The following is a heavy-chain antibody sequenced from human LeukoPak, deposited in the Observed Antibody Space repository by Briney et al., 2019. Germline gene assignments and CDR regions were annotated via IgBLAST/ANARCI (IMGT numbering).Heavy chain of an antibody. J-gene: IGHJ5*02. Sequence: PSETLSLTCTVSGGSINSTSYYRGWIRQPPGKGLEWLGNIYYSGSTREGLEWIGNIYYSGSTYYNPSLKSRVNISVDTSKNQFSLKLSSVTAADTAVYYCARFQTYYGGFSWFDPWGQGTLVTVSS. CDR1: GGSINSTSYY. D-gene: IGHD3-16*01. V-gene: IGHV4-39*01. CDR3: ARFQTYYGGFSWFDP. CDR2: IYYSGST.